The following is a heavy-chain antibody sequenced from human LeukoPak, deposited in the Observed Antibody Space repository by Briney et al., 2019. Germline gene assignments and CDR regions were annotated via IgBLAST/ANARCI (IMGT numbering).Heavy chain of an antibody. CDR3: AKPGGYYDSSGYFDY. V-gene: IGHV3-30*02. D-gene: IGHD3-22*01. CDR1: GFTFSSHG. J-gene: IGHJ4*02. CDR2: IRYDGSNK. Sequence: GGSLRLSCAASGFTFSSHGMHWVRQAPGQGLEWVAFIRYDGSNKYYADSVKGRFTISRDNSKNTLYLQMISLRAEYTAVYYCAKPGGYYDSSGYFDYWGQGTLVTVSS.